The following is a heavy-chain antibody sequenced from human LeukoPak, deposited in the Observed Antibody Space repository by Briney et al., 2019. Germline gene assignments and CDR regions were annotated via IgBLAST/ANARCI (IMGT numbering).Heavy chain of an antibody. Sequence: PSETLSLTCTVSGGSISSYYWSWIRQPAGKGLEWIGHIYTSGSTNYNPSLKSRVTMSVDTSKNQFSLKLSSVTAADTAVYYCARDASYYYDSSGYYYFAPNVHYFDYWGQGTLVTVSS. J-gene: IGHJ4*02. CDR3: ARDASYYYDSSGYYYFAPNVHYFDY. V-gene: IGHV4-4*07. CDR2: IYTSGST. D-gene: IGHD3-22*01. CDR1: GGSISSYY.